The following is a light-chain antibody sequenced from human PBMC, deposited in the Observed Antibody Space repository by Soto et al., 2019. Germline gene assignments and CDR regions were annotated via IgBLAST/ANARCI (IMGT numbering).Light chain of an antibody. Sequence: IGVTHCPATRSVSPGERAPLSCMASQSVSSNLAWYQQKPGQAPRLLIYGASTRATGIPARFSGSVSGTGFKLTRIGQESKDLAFYSRQLYNKWPGEFREGTKVDI. CDR2: GAS. J-gene: IGKJ1*01. CDR1: QSVSSN. V-gene: IGKV3-15*01. CDR3: QLYNKWPGE.